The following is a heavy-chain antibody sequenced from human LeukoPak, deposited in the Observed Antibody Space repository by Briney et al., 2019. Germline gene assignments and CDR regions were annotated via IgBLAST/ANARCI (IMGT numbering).Heavy chain of an antibody. CDR3: AKDLCSSTSCYIYYYYGMDV. CDR2: ISYDGSNK. V-gene: IGHV3-30*18. D-gene: IGHD2-2*01. CDR1: GFTFSSYG. J-gene: IGHJ6*02. Sequence: GRSLRLSCAASGFTFSSYGMHWVRQAPGKGLEWVAVISYDGSNKYYADSVKGRFTISRGNSKNTLYLQMNSLRAEDTAVYYCAKDLCSSTSCYIYYYYGMDVWGQGTTVTVSS.